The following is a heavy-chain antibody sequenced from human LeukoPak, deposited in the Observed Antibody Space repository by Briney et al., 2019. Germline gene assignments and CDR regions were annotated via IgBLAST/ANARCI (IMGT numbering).Heavy chain of an antibody. D-gene: IGHD4-17*01. Sequence: GGSLRLSCAASGFTFSSYSMNWVRQAPGKGLEWVSGIRDDGRGTYSADSVKGRFTISRDNSKNTLYLQMNSLRVDDTAVYYCGRSRGSTVTSEAVDHWGQGTLVSVSS. CDR1: GFTFSSYS. J-gene: IGHJ4*02. CDR3: GRSRGSTVTSEAVDH. V-gene: IGHV3-23*01. CDR2: IRDDGRGT.